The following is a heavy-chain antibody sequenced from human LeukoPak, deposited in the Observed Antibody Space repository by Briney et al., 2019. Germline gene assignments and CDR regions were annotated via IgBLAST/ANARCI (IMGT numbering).Heavy chain of an antibody. Sequence: GGSLRLSCAASGFTFNDYYMSWIRQAPGKGLEWVSHISSSGTTIYYADSVKGRFTISRDNAKNSLYLQMNSLRAEDTAVYYCARGGFTMIVVVMDYWGQGTLVTVSS. CDR1: GFTFNDYY. CDR3: ARGGFTMIVVVMDY. J-gene: IGHJ4*02. CDR2: ISSSGTTI. V-gene: IGHV3-11*04. D-gene: IGHD3-22*01.